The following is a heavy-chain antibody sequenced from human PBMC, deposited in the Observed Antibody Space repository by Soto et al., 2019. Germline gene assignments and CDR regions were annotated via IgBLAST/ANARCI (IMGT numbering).Heavy chain of an antibody. CDR2: IWYDGSNK. Sequence: TGGSLRLSCAASGFTFSSYGMHWFRQATGKGLEWVAVIWYDGSNKYYADSVKGRFTISRDNSKNTLYLQMTSLRAEDTAVYYCARSSSGLYYYYYYMDVWGKGTTVTVSS. CDR1: GFTFSSYG. CDR3: ARSSSGLYYYYYYMDV. J-gene: IGHJ6*03. D-gene: IGHD6-6*01. V-gene: IGHV3-33*01.